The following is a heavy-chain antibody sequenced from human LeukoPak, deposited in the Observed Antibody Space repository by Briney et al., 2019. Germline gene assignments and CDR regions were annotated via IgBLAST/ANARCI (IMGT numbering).Heavy chain of an antibody. CDR1: GFTFSSYA. Sequence: PGGSLRLSCAASGFTFSSYATHWVRQAPGKGLVWVSRINSDGSATAYADSVKGRFTISRDNAENTLYLQMNSLRAEDTAVYYCARGTAGYHSSYFDYWGQGALVTVSS. J-gene: IGHJ4*02. CDR3: ARGTAGYHSSYFDY. V-gene: IGHV3-74*01. CDR2: INSDGSAT. D-gene: IGHD3-16*02.